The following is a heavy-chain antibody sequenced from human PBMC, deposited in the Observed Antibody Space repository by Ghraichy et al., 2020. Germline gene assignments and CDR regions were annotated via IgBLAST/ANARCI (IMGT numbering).Heavy chain of an antibody. CDR3: ARDARQWLVGGYYYYGMDV. D-gene: IGHD6-19*01. CDR2: IYYSGST. V-gene: IGHV4-59*01. J-gene: IGHJ6*02. Sequence: SETLSLTCTVSGGSISSYYWSWIRQPPGKGLEWIGYIYYSGSTNYNPSLKSRVTISVDTSKNQFSLKLSSVTAADTAVYYCARDARQWLVGGYYYYGMDVWGQGTTVTVSS. CDR1: GGSISSYY.